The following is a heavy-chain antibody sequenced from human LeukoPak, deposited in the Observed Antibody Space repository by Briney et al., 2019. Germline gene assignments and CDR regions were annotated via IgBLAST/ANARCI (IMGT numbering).Heavy chain of an antibody. CDR3: ARESGYSGHDYFNY. Sequence: PGRALRLSCAASGFTFSNYGMHWVRQAPGKGLEWVAVIWFDGSHKYYADSVKGRFTISRDNSKNTLYLQMNSLRAEDTAVYYCARESGYSGHDYFNYRGQGTLVTVSS. CDR1: GFTFSNYG. V-gene: IGHV3-33*01. D-gene: IGHD5-12*01. J-gene: IGHJ4*02. CDR2: IWFDGSHK.